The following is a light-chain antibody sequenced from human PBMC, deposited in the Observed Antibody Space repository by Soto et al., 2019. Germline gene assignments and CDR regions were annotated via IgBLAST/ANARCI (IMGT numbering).Light chain of an antibody. V-gene: IGLV2-14*02. CDR1: SSDVGSYEL. CDR2: DVS. Sequence: QSALTQPASVSGSPGQSITISCTGTSSDVGSYELVSWYQQHPGKAPKLMIYDVSNRPSGVSNRFSGSKSGNTASLTISGLQAEDEADYYCSSYTSSSTLVVFGGGTKLTVL. J-gene: IGLJ2*01. CDR3: SSYTSSSTLVV.